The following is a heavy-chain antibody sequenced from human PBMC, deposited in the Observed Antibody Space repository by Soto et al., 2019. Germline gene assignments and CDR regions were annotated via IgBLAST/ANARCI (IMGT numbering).Heavy chain of an antibody. CDR2: ISAHNGNT. Sequence: QVHLVQSGAEVKKPGASVKVSCKGSGYAFTTYGITWVRQAPGHGLEWMGWISAHNGNTNYAQKPQGRVTVTRETSTSTAFMELRSLRSDDSAVYYCARGRYGDYWGQGALVTVSS. D-gene: IGHD1-1*01. J-gene: IGHJ4*02. V-gene: IGHV1-18*01. CDR1: GYAFTTYG. CDR3: ARGRYGDY.